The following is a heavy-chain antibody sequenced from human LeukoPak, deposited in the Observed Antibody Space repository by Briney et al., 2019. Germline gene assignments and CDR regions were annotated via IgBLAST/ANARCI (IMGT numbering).Heavy chain of an antibody. V-gene: IGHV1-18*01. D-gene: IGHD2-21*02. CDR1: GYTFTNYG. CDR3: ARDACVSCGGDCCHDP. CDR2: ISAYNGDT. Sequence: ASVKVSCKACGYTFTNYGISWVRQAPGQGLEWMAWISAYNGDTRYAQKFQGRVILTTETSTTTAYMELRNLRSDDTAVYYCARDACVSCGGDCCHDPWGQGTLVTVSS. J-gene: IGHJ5*02.